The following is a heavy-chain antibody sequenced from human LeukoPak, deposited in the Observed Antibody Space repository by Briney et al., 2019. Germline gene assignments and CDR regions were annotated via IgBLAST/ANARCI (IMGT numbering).Heavy chain of an antibody. J-gene: IGHJ4*02. D-gene: IGHD4-11*01. V-gene: IGHV3-21*04. CDR2: ISSSSSYT. CDR1: GFTFSSYS. CDR3: ARTYSNYGLGDY. Sequence: GGSLRLSCAASGFTFSSYSMNWVRQAPGKGLEWVSSISSSSSYTYYADSVKGRFTISRDNAKNSLHLQMNSLRAEDTAVYYCARTYSNYGLGDYWGQGTLVTVSS.